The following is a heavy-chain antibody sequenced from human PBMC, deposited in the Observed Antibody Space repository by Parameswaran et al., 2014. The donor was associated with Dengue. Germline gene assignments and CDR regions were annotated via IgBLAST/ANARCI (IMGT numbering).Heavy chain of an antibody. J-gene: IGHJ4*02. CDR2: IYPGDSDT. D-gene: IGHD3-10*01. V-gene: IGHV5-51*01. Sequence: VRQMPGKGLEWMGIIYPGDSDTRYSPSFQGQVTISADNSKNTLYLQMNSLRAEDTAVYYCAKDRLLTYYGSGSYSNSCDYWGQGTLVTVSS. CDR3: AKDRLLTYYGSGSYSNSCDY.